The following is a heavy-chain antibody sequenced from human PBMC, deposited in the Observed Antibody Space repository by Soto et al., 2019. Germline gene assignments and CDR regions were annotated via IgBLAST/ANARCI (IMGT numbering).Heavy chain of an antibody. D-gene: IGHD2-2*01. Sequence: PGGSLRLSCAASGFTFSSYSMNWVRQAPGKGLEWVSYISSSSSTIYYADSVKGRFTISRDNAKNSLYLQMNSLRAEDTAVYYCARGGVVVPVYYYGMDVWGQGTTVTVSS. J-gene: IGHJ6*02. V-gene: IGHV3-48*01. CDR2: ISSSSSTI. CDR3: ARGGVVVPVYYYGMDV. CDR1: GFTFSSYS.